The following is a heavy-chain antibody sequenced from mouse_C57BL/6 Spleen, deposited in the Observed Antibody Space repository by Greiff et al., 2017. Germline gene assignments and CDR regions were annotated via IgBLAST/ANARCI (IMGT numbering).Heavy chain of an antibody. J-gene: IGHJ4*01. CDR2: IYPRSGNT. CDR3: ARDEGYAMDY. CDR1: GYTFTSYG. Sequence: VQLQQSGAELARPGASVKLSCKASGYTFTSYGISWVKQRTGQGLEWIGEIYPRSGNTYYNEKFKGKATLTADKSSSTAYMELRSLTSEGSAVYFCARDEGYAMDYWGQGTSVTVSS. V-gene: IGHV1-81*01.